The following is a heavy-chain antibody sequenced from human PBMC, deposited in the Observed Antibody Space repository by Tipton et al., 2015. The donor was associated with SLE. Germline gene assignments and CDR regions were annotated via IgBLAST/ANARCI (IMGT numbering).Heavy chain of an antibody. J-gene: IGHJ6*02. Sequence: TLSLTCAVYGGSFSGYYWSWIRQPPGKGLEWIGEINNSGSTNYNPSLKSRVTISVDTAKNQFSLKLSSETAADTAVYYCARTKRGYYYYYGMDVWGQGTTVTVSS. CDR1: GGSFSGYY. V-gene: IGHV4-34*01. CDR3: ARTKRGYYYYYGMDV. CDR2: INNSGST.